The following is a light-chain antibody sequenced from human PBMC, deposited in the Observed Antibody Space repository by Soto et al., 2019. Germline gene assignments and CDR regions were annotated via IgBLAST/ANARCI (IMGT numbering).Light chain of an antibody. Sequence: DIQMTQSPSTLSAYVGDRVTFTCRASQSISTWLAWYQQKPGKAPKLLIYDASSLQSDVPSRFSGSGSGTEFTFTFSALQTDDFASYYCQQYMNYATFGQGTKV. CDR2: DAS. CDR3: QQYMNYAT. CDR1: QSISTW. V-gene: IGKV1-5*01. J-gene: IGKJ1*01.